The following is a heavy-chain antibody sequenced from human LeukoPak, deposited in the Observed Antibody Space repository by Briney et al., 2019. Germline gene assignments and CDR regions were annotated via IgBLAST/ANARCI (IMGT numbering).Heavy chain of an antibody. J-gene: IGHJ4*02. D-gene: IGHD3-10*01. CDR2: IRGSGGDT. Sequence: GGSLRLSCAASGFTFSSYAMTWVRQAPGKGLEWVSAIRGSGGDTYYADSVKGRFTISRDNSKNTLFLQMSSLRAEDTAVYYCAKDKSGSTAYYFDYWGQGTLVTVAS. CDR3: AKDKSGSTAYYFDY. V-gene: IGHV3-23*01. CDR1: GFTFSSYA.